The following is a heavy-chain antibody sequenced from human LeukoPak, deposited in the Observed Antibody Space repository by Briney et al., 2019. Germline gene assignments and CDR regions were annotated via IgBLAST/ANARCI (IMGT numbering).Heavy chain of an antibody. CDR3: ARDGDCGADCFTDY. CDR2: ISAGGGNT. CDR1: GLTFSSYT. Sequence: PGGSLRLSCAASGLTFSSYTMSWVRQAPGKGLEWVSAISAGGGNTYYADSVKGRFTISRDNSKNTLYLQMNSLRDEDTAVYYCARDGDCGADCFTDYWGQGTLVTVPS. J-gene: IGHJ4*02. V-gene: IGHV3-23*01. D-gene: IGHD2-21*02.